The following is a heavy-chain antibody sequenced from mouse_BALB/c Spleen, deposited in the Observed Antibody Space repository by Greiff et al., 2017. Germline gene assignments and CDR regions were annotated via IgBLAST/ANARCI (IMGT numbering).Heavy chain of an antibody. CDR2: INPSNGGT. Sequence: QVQLQQSGAELVKPGASVKLSCKASGYTFTSYYMYWVKQRPGQGLEWIGEINPSNGGTNFNEKFKSKATLTVDKSSSTAYMQLSSLTSEDSAVYYCTRRTYYGSRKYYAMDYWGQGTSVTVSS. D-gene: IGHD1-1*01. CDR1: GYTFTSYY. CDR3: TRRTYYGSRKYYAMDY. J-gene: IGHJ4*01. V-gene: IGHV1S81*02.